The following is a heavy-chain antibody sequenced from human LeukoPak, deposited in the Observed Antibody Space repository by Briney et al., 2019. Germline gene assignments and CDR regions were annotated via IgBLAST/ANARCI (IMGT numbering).Heavy chain of an antibody. CDR1: GGSISSDTYY. CDR3: AGTRRYCSGGSCYNWFDP. CDR2: IYASGDI. V-gene: IGHV4-61*02. J-gene: IGHJ5*02. Sequence: SETLSLTCTVSGGSISSDTYYWSWIRQPAGKGLEWIGRIYASGDISYNASLKSRVTISIDTSNTQFYLRLSSVIASETAVYYCAGTRRYCSGGSCYNWFDPWGQGTLVTVSS. D-gene: IGHD2-15*01.